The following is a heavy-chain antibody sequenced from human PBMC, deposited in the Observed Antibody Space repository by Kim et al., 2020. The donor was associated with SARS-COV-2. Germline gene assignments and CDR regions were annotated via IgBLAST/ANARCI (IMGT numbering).Heavy chain of an antibody. J-gene: IGHJ4*02. CDR3: TRGPLGSCRGTSCVPLDS. Sequence: GGSLRLSCAASGFTFSDHYMDWVRQAPGKGLEWVGRTRNKANSYTTEYAASVKGRFTISRDDSKTSLYLQMNSLETEDTAVYYCTRGPLGSCRGTSCVPLDSWGQGTLGTVSS. D-gene: IGHD2-15*01. CDR1: GFTFSDHY. V-gene: IGHV3-72*01. CDR2: TRNKANSYTT.